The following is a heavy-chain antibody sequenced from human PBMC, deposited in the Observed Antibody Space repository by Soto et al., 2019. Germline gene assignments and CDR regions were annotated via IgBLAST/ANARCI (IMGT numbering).Heavy chain of an antibody. V-gene: IGHV1-69*08. CDR3: ARDRITTRGDAFGL. CDR2: IIPIPDIT. J-gene: IGHJ3*01. D-gene: IGHD3-3*01. CDR1: GGTFSTYI. Sequence: QVQLVQSGAEVRKPGSSVKVSCKAPGGTFSTYIISWVRQAPGQGLEWMGRIIPIPDITNYAQKFQGRVTGTADRSTSTAYMELTSLKSEDTAVDYCARDRITTRGDAFGLWGQGTMVTVSS.